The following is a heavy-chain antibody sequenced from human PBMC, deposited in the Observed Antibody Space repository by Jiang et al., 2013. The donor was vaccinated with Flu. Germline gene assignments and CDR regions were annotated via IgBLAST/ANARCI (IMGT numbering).Heavy chain of an antibody. D-gene: IGHD5-18*01. CDR3: VRVVPQLWLT. V-gene: IGHV1-8*01. J-gene: IGHJ4*02. Sequence: QLVESGAEVKKPGASVKVSCKASGYTFGSYDINWVRQATGQGLEWMGWLNPDSGNTGYAQKFHGRITMTRNTAVSTAYMELSSLRSEDTAVYYCVRVVPQLWLTWGQGTLVTVSS. CDR1: GYTFGSYD. CDR2: LNPDSGNT.